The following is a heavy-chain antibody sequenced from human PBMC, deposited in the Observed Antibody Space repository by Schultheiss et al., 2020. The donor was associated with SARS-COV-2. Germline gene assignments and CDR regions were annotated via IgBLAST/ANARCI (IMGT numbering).Heavy chain of an antibody. CDR2: ISHSGST. CDR1: GGSISSYY. V-gene: IGHV4-59*01. CDR3: ARVKSVVNYSSPTGY. D-gene: IGHD6-19*01. Sequence: SETLSLTCTVSGGSISSYYWSWIRQPAGKGLEWIGEISHSGSTNYNPSLKSRVSVSIDTSKNQFSLKLTSATAADTAVYYCARVKSVVNYSSPTGYWGQGTLVTVSS. J-gene: IGHJ4*02.